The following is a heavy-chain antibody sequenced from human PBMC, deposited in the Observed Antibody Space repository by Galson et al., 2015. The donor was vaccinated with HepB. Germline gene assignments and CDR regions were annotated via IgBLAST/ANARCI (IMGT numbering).Heavy chain of an antibody. CDR1: GFTFSSYG. J-gene: IGHJ4*02. D-gene: IGHD5-18*01. CDR2: ISYDGSNK. CDR3: AKLTIPDTAMVTADY. V-gene: IGHV3-30*18. Sequence: SLRLSCAASGFTFSSYGMHWVRQAPGKGLEWVAVISYDGSNKYYADSVKGRFTIARDNSKNTLYLQMNSLRAEDTAVYYCAKLTIPDTAMVTADYWGQGTLVTVSS.